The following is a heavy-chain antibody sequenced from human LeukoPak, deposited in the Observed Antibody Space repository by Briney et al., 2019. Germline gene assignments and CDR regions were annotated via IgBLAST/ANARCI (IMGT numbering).Heavy chain of an antibody. CDR1: GGSISSYY. J-gene: IGHJ5*02. CDR2: IYYSGST. D-gene: IGHD2-2*01. V-gene: IGHV4-59*01. Sequence: SEALSLTCTVSGGSISSYYWSWIRQPPGKGLEWIGYIYYSGSTNYNPSLKSRVTISVDTSKNQFSLKLSSVTAADTAVYYCARDWGGYCSSTSCRGWFDPWGQGTLVTVSS. CDR3: ARDWGGYCSSTSCRGWFDP.